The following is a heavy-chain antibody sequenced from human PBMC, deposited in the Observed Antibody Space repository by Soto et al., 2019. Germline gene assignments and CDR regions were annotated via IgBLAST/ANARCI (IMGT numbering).Heavy chain of an antibody. CDR2: ISGSGGST. CDR1: GFTFSSYA. J-gene: IGHJ4*02. D-gene: IGHD6-19*01. V-gene: IGHV3-23*01. Sequence: EARLLESGGDLVQPGGSLRLSCAASGFTFSSYAMTWVRQAPGKWPEWVSAISGSGGSTFYANSVTGRFTISRDNSKNTLYLQMNSLRAEDTAIYYCAKGRGIAVVGTRVDYWGQGTLVTVSS. CDR3: AKGRGIAVVGTRVDY.